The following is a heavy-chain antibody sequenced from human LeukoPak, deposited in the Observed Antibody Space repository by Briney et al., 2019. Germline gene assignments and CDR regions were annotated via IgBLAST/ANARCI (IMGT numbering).Heavy chain of an antibody. CDR2: IRNRANSYTT. J-gene: IGHJ4*02. Sequence: GGSLRLSCAASGFTFSDHYMDWVRQAPGKRLEWVGHIRNRANSYTTFSAASVKGRFTISRDDSKNSLYLQMNSLQTEDTAVYYCADLGDTLWGQGTLVTVSS. V-gene: IGHV3-72*01. D-gene: IGHD1-26*01. CDR1: GFTFSDHY. CDR3: ADLGDTL.